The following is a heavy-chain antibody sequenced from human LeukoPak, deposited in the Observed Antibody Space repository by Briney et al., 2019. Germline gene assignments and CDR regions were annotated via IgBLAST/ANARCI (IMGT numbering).Heavy chain of an antibody. CDR1: GDSISSYY. CDR3: ARVSNPHYYFYMDV. Sequence: SETLSLTCTVSGDSISSYYWSWIRQPPGKGLECVGYISDSGSTNYNPFLKSRVTISVDTSKNQFSLKLSSVTAADTAVYYCARVSNPHYYFYMDVWGKGTTVTVSS. CDR2: ISDSGST. J-gene: IGHJ6*03. D-gene: IGHD2-2*01. V-gene: IGHV4-59*01.